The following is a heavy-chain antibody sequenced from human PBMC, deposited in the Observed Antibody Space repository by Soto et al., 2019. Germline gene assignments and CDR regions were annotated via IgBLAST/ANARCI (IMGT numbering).Heavy chain of an antibody. CDR1: GGSISSGDYY. CDR3: ARTVYYPYYDILTYYFDY. CDR2: IYYSGST. J-gene: IGHJ4*02. D-gene: IGHD3-9*01. Sequence: PSETLSLTCTVSGGSISSGDYYWSWIRQPPGKGLEWIGYIYYSGSTYYNPSLKSRVTISVDTSKNQFSLKLSSVTAADTAVYYCARTVYYPYYDILTYYFDYWGQGTLVTVSS. V-gene: IGHV4-30-4*01.